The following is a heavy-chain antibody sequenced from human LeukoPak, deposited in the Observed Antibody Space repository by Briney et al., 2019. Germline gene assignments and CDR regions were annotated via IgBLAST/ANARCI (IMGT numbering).Heavy chain of an antibody. V-gene: IGHV1-69*04. CDR3: ARRTPGIAVAGTDAFDI. D-gene: IGHD6-19*01. Sequence: SVKVSCKASGGTFSSYAISWVRQAPGQGLEWMGRIIPILGIANYAQKFQGRATITADKSTSTAYMELSSLRSEDTAVYYCARRTPGIAVAGTDAFDIWGQGTMVTVSS. CDR1: GGTFSSYA. J-gene: IGHJ3*02. CDR2: IIPILGIA.